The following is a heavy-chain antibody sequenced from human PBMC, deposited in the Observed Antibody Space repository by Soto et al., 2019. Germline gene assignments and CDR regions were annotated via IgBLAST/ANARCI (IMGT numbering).Heavy chain of an antibody. Sequence: QVQLVQSGAEVKKPGSSVKVSCKASGGTFSSYAISWVRQAPGQGLEWMGGIIPIFGTANYAQELQGRVTITADESKSTAYMELSSLRSEDTAVYYCARGGSGSSWWAYYYYGMDVWGQGTTVTVSS. V-gene: IGHV1-69*01. CDR1: GGTFSSYA. D-gene: IGHD6-13*01. CDR2: IIPIFGTA. J-gene: IGHJ6*02. CDR3: ARGGSGSSWWAYYYYGMDV.